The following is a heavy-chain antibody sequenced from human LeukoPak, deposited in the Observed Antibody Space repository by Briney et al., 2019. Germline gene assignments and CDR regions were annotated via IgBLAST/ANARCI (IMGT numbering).Heavy chain of an antibody. V-gene: IGHV4-61*01. D-gene: IGHD1-26*01. J-gene: IGHJ4*02. CDR1: GGSISNNHYY. CDR2: IYYSGST. CDR3: ARLGSSGSYFLDPNDY. Sequence: NSSQTLSLTCTVSGGSISNNHYYWTWIRQPPGKGLEWIGYIYYSGSTNYNPSLKSRVTISVDTSKNQFSLKLSSVTVADTAVYYCARLGSSGSYFLDPNDYWGQGTLVTVSS.